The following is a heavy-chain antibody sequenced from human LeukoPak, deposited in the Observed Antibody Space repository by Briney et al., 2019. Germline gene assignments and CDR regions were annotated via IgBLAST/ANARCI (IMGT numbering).Heavy chain of an antibody. Sequence: PSETLSLTCTVSGGSISSYYWSWIRQPPGKGLEWIGYIYYSGSTNYNPSLKSRVTISVDTSKNQFSLKLSSVTAADTAVYYCARGISHDYYYYAMDVWGQGTPVTVSS. V-gene: IGHV4-59*01. CDR1: GGSISSYY. CDR3: ARGISHDYYYYAMDV. D-gene: IGHD2/OR15-2a*01. CDR2: IYYSGST. J-gene: IGHJ6*02.